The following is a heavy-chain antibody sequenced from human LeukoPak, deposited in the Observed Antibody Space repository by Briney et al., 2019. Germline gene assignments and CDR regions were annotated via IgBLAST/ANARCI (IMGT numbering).Heavy chain of an antibody. D-gene: IGHD5-18*01. V-gene: IGHV3-7*03. CDR1: GFTFTNYW. Sequence: GGSLRLSCAAAGFTFTNYWMIWVRQAPGKGLEWVANIKEDGSAEFYVDSVKGRFTLSRDNSKNTLYLQMNSLRAEDTAVYYCAKEGLYSYGLPGPKDYWGQGTLVTVSS. CDR3: AKEGLYSYGLPGPKDY. J-gene: IGHJ4*02. CDR2: IKEDGSAE.